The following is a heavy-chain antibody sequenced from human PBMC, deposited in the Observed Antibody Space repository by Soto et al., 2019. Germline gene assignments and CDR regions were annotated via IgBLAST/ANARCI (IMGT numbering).Heavy chain of an antibody. Sequence: QVQLVESGGGVVQPGRSLRLSCVASGFTFSSDGMHWVRQAPGKGLEWVAVISYDGSYKYYADSVKGRLTISRDNSKNTVYLQMNSLRGEDTAVYYCAKGQHCSSTSCYFYHYGMDVWGQGTTVAVSS. CDR2: ISYDGSYK. V-gene: IGHV3-30*18. CDR1: GFTFSSDG. J-gene: IGHJ6*02. D-gene: IGHD2-2*01. CDR3: AKGQHCSSTSCYFYHYGMDV.